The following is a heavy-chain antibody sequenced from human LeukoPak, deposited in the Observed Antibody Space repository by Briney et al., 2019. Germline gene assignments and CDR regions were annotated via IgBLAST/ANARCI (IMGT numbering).Heavy chain of an antibody. D-gene: IGHD4-23*01. CDR1: GFSFSSYW. CDR3: ARAHHNYYGGCYDH. V-gene: IGHV3-74*01. J-gene: IGHJ4*02. CDR2: INGDGSTT. Sequence: GGSLRLSCVASGFSFSSYWMYWVRQAPGKGLVVVYRINGDGSTTHYADSVKGRFTISRDNAKNTLYLQMNSLRAKDTAVYYCARAHHNYYGGCYDHWGRGTLVTVSS.